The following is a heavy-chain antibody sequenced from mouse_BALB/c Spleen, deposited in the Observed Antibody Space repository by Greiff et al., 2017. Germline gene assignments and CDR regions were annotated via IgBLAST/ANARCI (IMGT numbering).Heavy chain of an antibody. CDR2: INSNGGST. J-gene: IGHJ2*01. V-gene: IGHV5-6-2*01. Sequence: EVKVVESGGGLVKPGGSLKLSCAASGFTFSSYYMSWVRQTPEKRLELVAAINSNGGSTYYPDTVKGRFTISRDNAKNTLYLQMSSLKSEDTALYYCARHCGLLGSYFDYWGQGTTLTVSS. D-gene: IGHD1-1*01. CDR1: GFTFSSYY. CDR3: ARHCGLLGSYFDY.